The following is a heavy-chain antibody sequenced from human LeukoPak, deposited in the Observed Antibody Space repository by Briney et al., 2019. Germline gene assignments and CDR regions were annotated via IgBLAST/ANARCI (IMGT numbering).Heavy chain of an antibody. CDR3: AGAMGAAGSYYFDY. CDR2: INHSGST. D-gene: IGHD5-18*01. V-gene: IGHV4-34*01. CDR1: GGSFSGYY. Sequence: SETLSLTCAAYGGSFSGYYWSWIRQPPGKGLEWIGEINHSGSTNYNPSLKSRVTISVDTSKNQFSLKLSSVTAADTAVYYCAGAMGAAGSYYFDYWGQGTLVTVSS. J-gene: IGHJ4*02.